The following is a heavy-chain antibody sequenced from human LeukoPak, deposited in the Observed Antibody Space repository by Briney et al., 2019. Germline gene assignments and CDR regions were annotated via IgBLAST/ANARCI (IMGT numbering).Heavy chain of an antibody. D-gene: IGHD4-23*01. J-gene: IGHJ4*02. Sequence: GDSLTLSCTASGYTFTGYYMHWVRQAPGQGLEWMGWINPNSGATNYAQKFQGMVTMTRDTSISTAYMELGSLRSDDTAVYYCARGGSVGGNSRGLDYWGQGTLVTVSS. CDR1: GYTFTGYY. CDR3: ARGGSVGGNSRGLDY. V-gene: IGHV1-2*02. CDR2: INPNSGAT.